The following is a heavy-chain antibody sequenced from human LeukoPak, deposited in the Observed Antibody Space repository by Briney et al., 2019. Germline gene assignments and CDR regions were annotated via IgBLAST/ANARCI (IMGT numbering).Heavy chain of an antibody. D-gene: IGHD3-3*02. CDR1: GFTFSSHV. CDR2: ISASGDTT. Sequence: GGSLRLSCAASGFTFSSHVMSWVRQAPGKGLEWVSDISASGDTTYYADSVKGRFTISRDNAKNSLYLQMDSLRAEDTAVYYCARDSQHLNFDHWGQGTLVTVSS. J-gene: IGHJ4*02. V-gene: IGHV3-23*01. CDR3: ARDSQHLNFDH.